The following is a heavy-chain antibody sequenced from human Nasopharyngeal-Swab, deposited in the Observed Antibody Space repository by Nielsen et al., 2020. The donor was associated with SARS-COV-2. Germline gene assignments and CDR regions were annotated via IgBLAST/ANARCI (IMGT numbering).Heavy chain of an antibody. Sequence: LSLTCTVSGGSISSSSYYWGWIRQAPGKGLEWVSYISSSGSTIYYADSVKGRFTTSRDNAKNSLYLQMNSLRAEDTAVYYCARDLWEGKRWSGSYYYYGMDVWGQGTTVTVSS. D-gene: IGHD3-3*01. V-gene: IGHV3-11*01. CDR3: ARDLWEGKRWSGSYYYYGMDV. CDR2: ISSSGSTI. CDR1: GGSISSSSYY. J-gene: IGHJ6*02.